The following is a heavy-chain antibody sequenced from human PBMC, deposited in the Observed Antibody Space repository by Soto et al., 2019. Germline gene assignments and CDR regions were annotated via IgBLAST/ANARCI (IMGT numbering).Heavy chain of an antibody. Sequence: ASVKVSCKASGYTFTSYYMHWVRQAPGQGLEWMGIINPSGGSTSYAQKFQGRVTMTRDTSTGTVYMELSSVTAADTAVYYCARDIVVVPAAPPAGWFDPWGQGTLVTVSS. D-gene: IGHD2-2*01. V-gene: IGHV1-46*01. CDR2: INPSGGST. J-gene: IGHJ5*02. CDR1: GYTFTSYY. CDR3: ARDIVVVPAAPPAGWFDP.